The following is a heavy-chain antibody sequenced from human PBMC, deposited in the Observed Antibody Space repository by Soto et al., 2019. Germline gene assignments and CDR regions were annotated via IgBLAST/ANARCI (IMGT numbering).Heavy chain of an antibody. J-gene: IGHJ6*02. CDR1: GFIFSDSW. CDR3: GRDMDV. Sequence: ESGGGLVQPGGSLRLSCAASGFIFSDSWMSWVRQAPGKGLEWVANIKEDGSEKHYVDSVKGRFTISRDNAKKSLYLQMDSLRVEDTAIYYCGRDMDVWGQGTTVTVSS. D-gene: IGHD3-10*01. CDR2: IKEDGSEK. V-gene: IGHV3-7*05.